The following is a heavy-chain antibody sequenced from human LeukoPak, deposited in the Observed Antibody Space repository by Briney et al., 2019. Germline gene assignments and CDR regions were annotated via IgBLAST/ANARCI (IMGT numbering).Heavy chain of an antibody. Sequence: SETLSLTCTVSGGSISSGGYYWSWIRQHPGKGLEWIGYIYYSGSTYYNPSLKSRVTISVDTSKNQFSLKLSSVTAADTAVYYCATYYYDSSGYYYFDYWGQGTLVTVSS. CDR2: IYYSGST. V-gene: IGHV4-31*03. CDR1: GGSISSGGYY. D-gene: IGHD3-22*01. J-gene: IGHJ4*02. CDR3: ATYYYDSSGYYYFDY.